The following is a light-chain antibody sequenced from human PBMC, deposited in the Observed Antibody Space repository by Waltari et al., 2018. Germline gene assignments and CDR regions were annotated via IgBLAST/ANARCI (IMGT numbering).Light chain of an antibody. V-gene: IGKV1-5*03. Sequence: DIQMTQSPSTLSASVGDRVSITCRASQSLSIWLAWYQHRSGKAPKLLISKSSSLESGVPSRFSVSCSGTEFTLTITNLHPDDFATYYCQHYDNYPVAFGQGTKLEIK. CDR3: QHYDNYPVA. J-gene: IGKJ2*01. CDR2: KSS. CDR1: QSLSIW.